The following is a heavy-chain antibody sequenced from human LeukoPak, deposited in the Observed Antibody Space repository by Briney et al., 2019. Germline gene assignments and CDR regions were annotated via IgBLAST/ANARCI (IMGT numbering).Heavy chain of an antibody. V-gene: IGHV3-23*01. Sequence: PGGSLRLSCAASGFTFSNYGMSWVRQAPGKGLEWVSAISGSGGYTYYADSVKGRFTISRDNSKSALFLQMNSLTVEDTAIYYCAKDAPRSSGWFFLDYWGQGTLVTVSS. CDR1: GFTFSNYG. CDR2: ISGSGGYT. J-gene: IGHJ4*02. CDR3: AKDAPRSSGWFFLDY. D-gene: IGHD6-19*01.